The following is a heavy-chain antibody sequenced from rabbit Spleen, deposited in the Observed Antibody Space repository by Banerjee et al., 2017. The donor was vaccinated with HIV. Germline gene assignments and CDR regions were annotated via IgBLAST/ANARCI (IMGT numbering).Heavy chain of an antibody. D-gene: IGHD8-1*01. CDR3: ARDSGSSFSSYGMDL. V-gene: IGHV1S40*01. CDR1: GFSFSNSDY. Sequence: QSLEESGGDLVKPGASLTVTCTASGFSFSNSDYMCWVRQAPGKGLEWISCIAGDSSGFTYSATWAKGRFTCSKTSSTTVTLQMTSLTAADTATYFCARDSGSSFSSYGMDLWGPGTLVTVS. CDR2: IAGDSSGFT. J-gene: IGHJ6*01.